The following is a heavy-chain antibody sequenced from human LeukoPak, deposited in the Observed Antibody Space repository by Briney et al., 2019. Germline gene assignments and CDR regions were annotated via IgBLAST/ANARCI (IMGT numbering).Heavy chain of an antibody. CDR3: ARDRRGYIGFLRY. Sequence: ASVKVSCKASGYTFTSCALTWVRQAPGQGLEWMGYIDPYNGNTNYAQKFQGRVTMTTDRSTNTGYMDLRSLRSDDTAVYYCARDRRGYIGFLRYWGQGALVTVPS. V-gene: IGHV1-18*01. J-gene: IGHJ4*02. CDR2: IDPYNGNT. CDR1: GYTFTSCA. D-gene: IGHD3-22*01.